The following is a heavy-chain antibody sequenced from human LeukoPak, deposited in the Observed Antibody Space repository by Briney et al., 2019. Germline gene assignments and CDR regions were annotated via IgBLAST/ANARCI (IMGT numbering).Heavy chain of an antibody. CDR3: ARAYDFWSSYYVLDY. CDR1: GGSISSYY. D-gene: IGHD3-3*01. Sequence: SETLSLTCTVSGGSISSYYWSWIRQPPGKGLEWIGYIYYTGSTNCNPSLKSRVTMSVDTSKNQFSLKLSSVTAADTAVYHCARAYDFWSSYYVLDYWGQGTLVTVSS. J-gene: IGHJ4*02. CDR2: IYYTGST. V-gene: IGHV4-59*01.